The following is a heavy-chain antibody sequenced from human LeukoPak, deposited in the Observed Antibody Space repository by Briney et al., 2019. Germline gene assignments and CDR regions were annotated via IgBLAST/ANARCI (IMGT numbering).Heavy chain of an antibody. CDR1: GYTFTRYG. J-gene: IGHJ3*02. CDR3: ARLLRSEACDI. Sequence: ASVKVSCKASGYTFTRYGISWVRDAPGQGLEWMGWISAYNGNTNYAQKLQGRVTMTTDTSTSTAYLELRSLRSDDTAVYYCARLLRSEACDIWGQGTMVTVSS. CDR2: ISAYNGNT. V-gene: IGHV1-18*01. D-gene: IGHD4-17*01.